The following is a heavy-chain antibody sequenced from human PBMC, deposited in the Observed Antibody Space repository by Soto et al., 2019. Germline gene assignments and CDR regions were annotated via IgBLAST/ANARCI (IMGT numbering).Heavy chain of an antibody. J-gene: IGHJ6*02. Sequence: PGGSLRLSCAASGFTFSAHSMNWVRRAPGKGLEWVSYISSISSARYYADSVRGRFTISRDNVKYSLYLQMNSLTDEDTAVYYFARDSDISYCMDVWGQGTTVTVSS. CDR1: GFTFSAHS. CDR2: ISSISSAR. D-gene: IGHD3-9*01. CDR3: ARDSDISYCMDV. V-gene: IGHV3-48*02.